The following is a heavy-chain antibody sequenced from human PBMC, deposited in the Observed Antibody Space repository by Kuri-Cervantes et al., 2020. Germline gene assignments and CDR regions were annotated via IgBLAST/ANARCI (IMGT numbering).Heavy chain of an antibody. V-gene: IGHV4-34*01. J-gene: IGHJ6*03. CDR1: GGSFGNNY. CDR2: MNHSGLT. CDR3: ARGIGIAARPGYYYYMDV. D-gene: IGHD6-6*01. Sequence: SETLSLTCVVYGGSFGNNYWRIRQPPEEGLGWIGQMNHSGLTIYNPSLKSRLTISEDTSKNQFSLNLSSVTAADTAVYYCARGIGIAARPGYYYYMDVWGKGTTVTVSS.